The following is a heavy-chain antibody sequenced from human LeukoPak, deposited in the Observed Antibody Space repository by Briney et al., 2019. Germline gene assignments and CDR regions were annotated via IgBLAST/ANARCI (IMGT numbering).Heavy chain of an antibody. Sequence: GESLKISCKGSGYSFPTYWIGWVRQMPGKGLEWMGFICPGESDTRYSPSFQGQVTISADKSISTAYLQWRSLKASDTAMYYCARNRGDNTFDYWGQGILVTVSS. D-gene: IGHD3-10*01. V-gene: IGHV5-51*01. CDR1: GYSFPTYW. CDR2: ICPGESDT. CDR3: ARNRGDNTFDY. J-gene: IGHJ4*02.